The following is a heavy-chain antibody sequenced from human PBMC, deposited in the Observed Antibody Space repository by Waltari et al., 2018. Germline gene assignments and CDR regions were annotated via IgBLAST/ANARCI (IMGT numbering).Heavy chain of an antibody. CDR2: SSSSGSTI. CDR3: ARDFLPAFDY. V-gene: IGHV3-48*03. Sequence: EVQLVESGGGLVQPGGSLRLSCAASGFTFSSYEMNWVRQAPGKGLEWVSYSSSSGSTIYYADSGKGRFTISRDNAKNSLYLQMNSLRAEDTAVYYCARDFLPAFDYWGQGTLVTVSS. CDR1: GFTFSSYE. J-gene: IGHJ4*02.